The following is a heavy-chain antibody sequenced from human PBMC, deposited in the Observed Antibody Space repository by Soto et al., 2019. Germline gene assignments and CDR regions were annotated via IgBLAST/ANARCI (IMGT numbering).Heavy chain of an antibody. CDR3: VTGILLERKFDY. V-gene: IGHV3-48*02. CDR2: ISSSSSTI. J-gene: IGHJ4*02. Sequence: EVQLVESGGGLVQPGGSLRLSCAASGFTFSSYSMNWVRQAPGKGLEWVSYISSSSSTIYYADSVKGRFTISRDNAKNSLYLQMNSLRDEDTAVYYCVTGILLERKFDYWGQGTLVTVSS. CDR1: GFTFSSYS. D-gene: IGHD1-1*01.